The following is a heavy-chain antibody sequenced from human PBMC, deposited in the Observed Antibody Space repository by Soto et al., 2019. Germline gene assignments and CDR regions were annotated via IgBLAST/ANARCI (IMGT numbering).Heavy chain of an antibody. V-gene: IGHV3-7*01. CDR2: IKEDGSEI. CDR3: ARDTRLSP. D-gene: IGHD2-15*01. CDR1: GFTFGRHW. J-gene: IGHJ5*02. Sequence: GGSLRLSCAGSGFTFGRHWMTLVRQAPGKGLEWVANIKEDGSEIYYVDSVKGRFTISRDNAKNSLYLQMNSLRAEDTTVYYCARDTRLSPWGQGTPVTVSS.